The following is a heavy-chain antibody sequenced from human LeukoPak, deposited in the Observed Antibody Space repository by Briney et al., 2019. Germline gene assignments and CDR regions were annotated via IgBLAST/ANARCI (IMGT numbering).Heavy chain of an antibody. CDR3: ARGWEWEPLDY. V-gene: IGHV3-53*01. Sequence: QPGGSLRLSCAASGFTVSSNYMSWVRQAPGKGLEWVSVIYSGGSTYYADSVKGRFTISRDNFRNTLYLQMNSLRAEDTAVYYCARGWEWEPLDYWGQGTLVTVSS. CDR2: IYSGGST. D-gene: IGHD1-26*01. J-gene: IGHJ4*02. CDR1: GFTVSSNY.